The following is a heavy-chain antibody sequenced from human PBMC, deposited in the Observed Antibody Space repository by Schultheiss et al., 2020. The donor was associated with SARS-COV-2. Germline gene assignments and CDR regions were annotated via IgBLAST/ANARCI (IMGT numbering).Heavy chain of an antibody. V-gene: IGHV1-69*04. D-gene: IGHD6-6*01. Sequence: SVKVSCKASGYTFTSYAMHWVRQAPGQRLEWMGRIIPIFGIANYAQKFQGRVTITADKSTSTAYMELSSLRSEDTAVYYCARDLSSSVPWPEYYYYGMDVWGQGTTVTVSS. CDR3: ARDLSSSVPWPEYYYYGMDV. CDR1: GYTFTSYA. J-gene: IGHJ6*02. CDR2: IIPIFGIA.